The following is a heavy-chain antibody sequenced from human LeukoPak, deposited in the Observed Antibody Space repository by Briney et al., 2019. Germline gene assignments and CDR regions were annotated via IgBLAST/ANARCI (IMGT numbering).Heavy chain of an antibody. V-gene: IGHV3-21*01. CDR3: ARVGDSSGYYSGYFDY. J-gene: IGHJ4*02. Sequence: GGSLRLPCAASGFTFSSYSMNWVRQAPGKGLEWVSSISSSSSYIYYADSVKGRFTISRDNAKNSLYLQMNSLRAEDTAVYYCARVGDSSGYYSGYFDYWGQGTLVTVSS. D-gene: IGHD3-22*01. CDR2: ISSSSSYI. CDR1: GFTFSSYS.